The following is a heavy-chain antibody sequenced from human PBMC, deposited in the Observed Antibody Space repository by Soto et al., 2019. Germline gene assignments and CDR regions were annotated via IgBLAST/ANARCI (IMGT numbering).Heavy chain of an antibody. CDR2: IWYDGSNK. CDR3: ARDCDGYSCGWYQRGGFDY. Sequence: QVQLVESGGGVVQPGRSLRLSCAASGFTFSSYGMHWVRQAPGKGLEWVAVIWYDGSNKYYADSVKGRFTTSRDNSKNTLYLQMHSLRAEDKAVYYCARDCDGYSCGWYQRGGFDYWGQGTLVTVSS. V-gene: IGHV3-33*01. D-gene: IGHD6-19*01. J-gene: IGHJ4*02. CDR1: GFTFSSYG.